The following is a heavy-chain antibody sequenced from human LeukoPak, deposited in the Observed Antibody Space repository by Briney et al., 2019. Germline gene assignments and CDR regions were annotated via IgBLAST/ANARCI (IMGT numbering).Heavy chain of an antibody. J-gene: IGHJ4*02. Sequence: GGSLRLSCAASGFTFNSFGMSWVRQAPGKGLEWVEGISGSGGSTYYADSVKGRLTISRDNSMNTLYLQMNSLRAEDTAVYYCAKEDSYGSGDFDNWGQGTLVTVSS. CDR2: ISGSGGST. D-gene: IGHD3-10*01. V-gene: IGHV3-23*01. CDR3: AKEDSYGSGDFDN. CDR1: GFTFNSFG.